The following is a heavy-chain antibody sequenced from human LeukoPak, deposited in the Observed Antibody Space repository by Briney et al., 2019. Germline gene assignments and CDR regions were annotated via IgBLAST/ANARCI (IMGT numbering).Heavy chain of an antibody. Sequence: PGGSLRLSCAASGFTFSSYGVHWVRQAPGKGLEWVAVISYDGSNKYYADSVKGRFTISRDNSKNTLYLQMNSLRAEDTAVYYCARDWSSSPVYWGQGTLVTVSS. J-gene: IGHJ4*02. D-gene: IGHD6-13*01. CDR1: GFTFSSYG. V-gene: IGHV3-30*03. CDR3: ARDWSSSPVY. CDR2: ISYDGSNK.